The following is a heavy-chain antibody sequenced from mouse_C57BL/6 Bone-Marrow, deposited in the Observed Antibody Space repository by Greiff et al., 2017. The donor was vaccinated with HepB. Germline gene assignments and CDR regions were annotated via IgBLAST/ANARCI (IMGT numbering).Heavy chain of an antibody. CDR2: INPNNGGT. D-gene: IGHD2-2*01. CDR1: GYTFTDYY. V-gene: IGHV1-26*01. Sequence: EVQLQQSGPELVKPGASVKISCKASGYTFTDYYMNWVKQSHGKSLEWIGDINPNNGGTSYNQKFKGKATLTVDKSSSTAYMELRSLTSEDSAVYYCAREGVTTSNWGQGTLVTVSA. CDR3: AREGVTTSN. J-gene: IGHJ3*01.